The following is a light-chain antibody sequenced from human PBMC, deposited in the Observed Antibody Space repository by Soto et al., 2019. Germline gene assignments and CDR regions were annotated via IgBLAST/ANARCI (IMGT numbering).Light chain of an antibody. V-gene: IGLV6-57*04. CDR1: SGSIASNY. CDR2: EDN. Sequence: NFMLTQPHSVSESPGKTVTISCTCSSGSIASNYVQWYHQRPGSAPTPVIYEDNEGPSGVPDRFSGSIDSSSNSASLTISGLKTDDEADYYCQSYQSGNVVFGGGTKLTVL. CDR3: QSYQSGNVV. J-gene: IGLJ2*01.